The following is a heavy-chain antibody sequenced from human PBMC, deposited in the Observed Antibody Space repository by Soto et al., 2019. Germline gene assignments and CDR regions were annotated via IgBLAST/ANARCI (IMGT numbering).Heavy chain of an antibody. CDR2: IYHSGST. CDR3: ARASAYCGGDCYWGDAFDI. V-gene: IGHV4-30-2*01. Sequence: SETLSLTCAVSGGSISSGGYSWSWIRQPPGKCLEWIGYIYHSGSTYYNPSLKSRVTISVDRSKNQFSLKLSSVTAADTAVYYCARASAYCGGDCYWGDAFDIWGQGTMVTV. D-gene: IGHD2-21*02. J-gene: IGHJ3*02. CDR1: GGSISSGGYS.